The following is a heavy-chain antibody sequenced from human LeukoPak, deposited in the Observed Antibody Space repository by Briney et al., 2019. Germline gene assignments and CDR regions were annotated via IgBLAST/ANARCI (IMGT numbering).Heavy chain of an antibody. D-gene: IGHD3-10*01. Sequence: GGSLRLSCAASGFTFNTYAMHWVRQAPGKGLEWVTLIWHDGSHKFYIDSVRGRFTISRDNSKSTVYLQMNGLRAEDTAVYYCAREIFGSGSYPGFWGQGTLVTVSS. CDR1: GFTFNTYA. J-gene: IGHJ4*02. CDR3: AREIFGSGSYPGF. CDR2: IWHDGSHK. V-gene: IGHV3-33*08.